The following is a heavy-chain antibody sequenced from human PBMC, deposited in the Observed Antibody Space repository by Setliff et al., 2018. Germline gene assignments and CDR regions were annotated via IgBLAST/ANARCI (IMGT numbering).Heavy chain of an antibody. Sequence: LSLTCTVSGGSMSGYFWTWIRQPAGKGLEWIGRIHPSGATNYNPSLMSRLTMSIDTSNNHFTLKVNSVTAADTAVYYCARQTATGSSATFDSWGQGTLVT. CDR1: GGSMSGYF. J-gene: IGHJ4*02. V-gene: IGHV4-4*07. CDR2: IHPSGAT. CDR3: ARQTATGSSATFDS. D-gene: IGHD2-21*02.